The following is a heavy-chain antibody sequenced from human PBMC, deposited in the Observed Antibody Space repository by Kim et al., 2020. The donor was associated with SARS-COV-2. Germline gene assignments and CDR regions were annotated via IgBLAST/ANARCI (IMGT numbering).Heavy chain of an antibody. J-gene: IGHJ4*02. V-gene: IGHV3-48*04. Sequence: GGSLRLSCAASGFTFSTYSMNWVRQAPGKGLEWVSYISSSSSTIYYVDSVKGRFTISRDNAKNSLYLQMNSLRAEDTAVYYCARVGVLTSDYWGQGTLVT. CDR2: ISSSSSTI. CDR1: GFTFSTYS. D-gene: IGHD3-10*01. CDR3: ARVGVLTSDY.